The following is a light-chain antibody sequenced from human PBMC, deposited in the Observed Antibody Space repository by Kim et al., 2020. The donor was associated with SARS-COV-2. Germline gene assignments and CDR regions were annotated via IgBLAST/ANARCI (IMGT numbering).Light chain of an antibody. J-gene: IGKJ5*01. CDR1: EDVSDY. CDR3: QQYDAPPFT. CDR2: DAA. V-gene: IGKV1-33*01. Sequence: ASVGDRGTITCQASEDVSDYFNWYHQKTGEAPKVLIRDAANLESGVPSRFSRGGYGTEFSLTISSVQPEDMGTYYCQQYDAPPFTFGQGTRLEIK.